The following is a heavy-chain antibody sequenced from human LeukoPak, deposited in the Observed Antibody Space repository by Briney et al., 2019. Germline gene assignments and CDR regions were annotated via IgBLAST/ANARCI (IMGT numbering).Heavy chain of an antibody. Sequence: AETLPLTCTVYGGSFSDYYWSWIRQSPGKGLEWIGEIYQSGSTNYNPSLKSRVTISVDTSKNQFSLKLSSVTAADTAVYYCARVAAGSRENWFDTWGQGTLVTVSS. V-gene: IGHV4-34*01. J-gene: IGHJ5*02. D-gene: IGHD1-1*01. CDR1: GGSFSDYY. CDR3: ARVAAGSRENWFDT. CDR2: IYQSGST.